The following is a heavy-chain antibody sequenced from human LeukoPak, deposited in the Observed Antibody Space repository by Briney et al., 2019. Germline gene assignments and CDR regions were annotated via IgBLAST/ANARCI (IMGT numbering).Heavy chain of an antibody. Sequence: GGSLRLSCAASGFTISSNYMSWVRQAPGKGLEWVSVIYSGGSTYYTDSVKGRFTISIDNSKNTLYLQMNSLRAEDTAVYYCARASAHSAFNAFDTWGQGTMVTVSS. J-gene: IGHJ3*02. CDR1: GFTISSNY. V-gene: IGHV3-53*01. CDR3: ARASAHSAFNAFDT. CDR2: IYSGGST. D-gene: IGHD1-26*01.